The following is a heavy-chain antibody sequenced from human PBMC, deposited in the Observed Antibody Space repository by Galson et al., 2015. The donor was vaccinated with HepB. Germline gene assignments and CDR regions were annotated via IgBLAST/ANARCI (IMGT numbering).Heavy chain of an antibody. V-gene: IGHV1-69*13. J-gene: IGHJ3*02. CDR3: ATDQRIQLWGDHDALDI. D-gene: IGHD5-18*01. Sequence: SVKVSCKASGGTFSSYAFSWVRQAPGQGLEWMGGIIPIFATPNYAQMFHGRVTITADDSTSTAYMELSSLTSEDTAVYYCATDQRIQLWGDHDALDIWGQGTMVIVSS. CDR2: IIPIFATP. CDR1: GGTFSSYA.